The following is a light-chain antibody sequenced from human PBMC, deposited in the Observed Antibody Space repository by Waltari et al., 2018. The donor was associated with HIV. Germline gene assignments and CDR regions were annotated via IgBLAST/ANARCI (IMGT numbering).Light chain of an antibody. CDR2: SAS. V-gene: IGKV1-9*01. CDR1: QDLSHF. Sequence: IQLTPSPPFLSASVGDRVNVTCRASQDLSHFLALYQQKPGKAPTLLIYSASTLRSGVPSRFSGSGSGTQFILSVSSLQSDDFARYYCQQFNSYPLTFGGGTEFEIK. CDR3: QQFNSYPLT. J-gene: IGKJ4*01.